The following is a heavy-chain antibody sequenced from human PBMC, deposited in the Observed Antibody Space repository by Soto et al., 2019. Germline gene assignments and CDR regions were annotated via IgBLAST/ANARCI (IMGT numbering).Heavy chain of an antibody. CDR2: ISGSGGST. CDR3: ARGWMTTVTSARPYYGMDV. Sequence: PGGSLRLSCAASGFTFSSYAMSWVRQAPGKGLEWVSAISGSGGSTYYADSVKGRFTISRDNSKNTLYLQMNSLRAEDTAVYYCARGWMTTVTSARPYYGMDVWGQGTTVTVSS. CDR1: GFTFSSYA. J-gene: IGHJ6*02. V-gene: IGHV3-23*01. D-gene: IGHD4-4*01.